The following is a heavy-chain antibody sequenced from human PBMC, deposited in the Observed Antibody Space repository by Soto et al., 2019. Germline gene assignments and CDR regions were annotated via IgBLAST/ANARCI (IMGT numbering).Heavy chain of an antibody. CDR1: GFTFSSYS. Sequence: GGSLRLSCAASGFTFSSYSMNWVRQAPGKGLEWVSYISSSSSTIYYADSVKGRFTISRDNAKNSLYLQMNSLRAEDTAVYYCATDHRVVPAAMPVIYDYWGQGTLVTVSS. D-gene: IGHD2-2*01. J-gene: IGHJ4*02. CDR2: ISSSSSTI. V-gene: IGHV3-48*01. CDR3: ATDHRVVPAAMPVIYDY.